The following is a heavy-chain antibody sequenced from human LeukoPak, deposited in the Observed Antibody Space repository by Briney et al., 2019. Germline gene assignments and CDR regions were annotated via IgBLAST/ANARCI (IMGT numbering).Heavy chain of an antibody. J-gene: IGHJ4*02. D-gene: IGHD3-10*01. Sequence: SETLSLTCAVSGGSISNYYWSWIRQPAGMGLEWIGRIYASGSTNYNPSLKSRVTMSVDTSNNQFSLNLSSVTAADTAVYYCARTSARGAQFDYWGQGTLVTVSS. CDR1: GGSISNYY. CDR2: IYASGST. V-gene: IGHV4-4*07. CDR3: ARTSARGAQFDY.